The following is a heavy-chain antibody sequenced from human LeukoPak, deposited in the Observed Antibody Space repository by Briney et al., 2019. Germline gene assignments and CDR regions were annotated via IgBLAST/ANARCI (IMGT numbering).Heavy chain of an antibody. CDR2: ISRSSSYI. D-gene: IGHD2-8*01. CDR1: GFSFITYT. J-gene: IGHJ4*02. Sequence: GGSLRLSCAASGFSFITYTMDWVRQAPGKGLEWVSSISRSSSYIYYADSVKGRFTISRDNAKNSLYLQMSSLRAEDTAVYYCARDPSPVLRRNYFDYWGQGTLVTVSS. CDR3: ARDPSPVLRRNYFDY. V-gene: IGHV3-21*01.